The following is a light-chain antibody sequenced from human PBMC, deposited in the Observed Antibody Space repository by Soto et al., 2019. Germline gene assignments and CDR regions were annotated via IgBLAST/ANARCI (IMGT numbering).Light chain of an antibody. CDR3: QQYGGSLT. CDR2: GAT. Sequence: EIALTQSPGTLSLSPGERATLSCRASQSVSSSYLAWYQQKPGQAPRLLIYGATIRATGIPARFSGSGSGTDFTLTISRLEPEDFAVYYCQQYGGSLTFGGGTKVEIK. V-gene: IGKV3-20*01. CDR1: QSVSSSY. J-gene: IGKJ4*01.